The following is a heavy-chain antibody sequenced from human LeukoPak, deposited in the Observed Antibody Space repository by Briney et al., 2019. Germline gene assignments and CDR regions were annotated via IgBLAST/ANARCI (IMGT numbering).Heavy chain of an antibody. J-gene: IGHJ6*03. CDR1: GFSIRSSW. CDR2: INHSGST. D-gene: IGHD1-14*01. Sequence: GSLRLSCEVTGFSIRSSWMSWVRQTPGKGLEWIGEINHSGSTNYNPSLKSRVTISVDTSKNQFSLKLSSVTAADTAVYYCARGRGGARKYYYYYYMDVWGQGTLVTVSS. CDR3: ARGRGGARKYYYYYYMDV. V-gene: IGHV4-34*01.